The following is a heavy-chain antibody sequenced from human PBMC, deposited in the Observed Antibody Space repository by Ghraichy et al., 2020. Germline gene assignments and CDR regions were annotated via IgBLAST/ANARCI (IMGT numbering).Heavy chain of an antibody. CDR2: FDPEDGET. CDR1: GYTLTELS. D-gene: IGHD2-8*01. J-gene: IGHJ6*02. V-gene: IGHV1-24*01. Sequence: ASVKVSCKVSGYTLTELSMHWVRQAPGKGPEWMGGFDPEDGETIYAQKFQGRVTMTEDTSTDTAYMELSSLRSEDTAVYYCATPSMRINYYGMDVWGQGTTVTVSS. CDR3: ATPSMRINYYGMDV.